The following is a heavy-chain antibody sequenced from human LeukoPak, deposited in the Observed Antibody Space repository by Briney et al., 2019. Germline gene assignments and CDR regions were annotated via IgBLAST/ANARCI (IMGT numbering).Heavy chain of an antibody. CDR1: GGTFSSYA. CDR2: MNPNSGNT. J-gene: IGHJ6*02. D-gene: IGHD6-13*01. CDR3: ARVLYSSSWYDYYYYGMDV. V-gene: IGHV1-8*02. Sequence: GASVKVSCKASGGTFSSYAISWVQQAPGQGREWMGWMNPNSGNTGYAQKFQGRVTMTRNTSISTAYMELSSLRSEDTAVYYCARVLYSSSWYDYYYYGMDVWGQGTTVTVSS.